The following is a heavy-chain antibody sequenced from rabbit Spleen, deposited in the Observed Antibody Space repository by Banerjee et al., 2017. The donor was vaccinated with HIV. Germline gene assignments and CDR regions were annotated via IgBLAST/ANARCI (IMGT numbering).Heavy chain of an antibody. CDR1: GFSFSSSDY. V-gene: IGHV1S40*01. CDR3: ARAYYMYAWGFNL. Sequence: QSLEESGGDLVKPGASLTLTCTASGFSFSSSDYICWVRQAPGKGLEWISCIAGSSSGFTYSATWAKGRFTISKTSSTTVTLQMTSLTAADTATYFCARAYYMYAWGFNLWGSGTLVTVS. CDR2: IAGSSSGFT. D-gene: IGHD4-1*01. J-gene: IGHJ4*01.